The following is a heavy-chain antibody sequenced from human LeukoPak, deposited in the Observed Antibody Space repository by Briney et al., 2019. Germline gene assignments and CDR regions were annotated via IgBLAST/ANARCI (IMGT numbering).Heavy chain of an antibody. CDR3: AKLIKRGSYLDY. J-gene: IGHJ4*02. CDR2: ISSSGSTI. D-gene: IGHD1-26*01. CDR1: GFTFSDYY. Sequence: KTGGSLRLSCAAFGFTFSDYYMSWIRQAPGKGLEWVSYISSSGSTIYYADSVKGRFTISRDNAKNSLYLQMNSLRAEDTAVYYCAKLIKRGSYLDYWGQGTLVTVSS. V-gene: IGHV3-11*04.